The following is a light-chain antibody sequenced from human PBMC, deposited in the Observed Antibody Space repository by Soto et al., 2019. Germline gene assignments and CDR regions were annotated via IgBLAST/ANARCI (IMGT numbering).Light chain of an antibody. Sequence: QSALTQPASVSGSPGQSITISCTGTSSDVGSYNLVCWYQQHPGKAPKLMIYEGSKPPSGVSNRFSGSKSCNTASLTISGLQAEDEADYYCCSYAGSSTYVFGTGTKVTVL. CDR3: CSYAGSSTYV. CDR1: SSDVGSYNL. J-gene: IGLJ1*01. V-gene: IGLV2-23*01. CDR2: EGS.